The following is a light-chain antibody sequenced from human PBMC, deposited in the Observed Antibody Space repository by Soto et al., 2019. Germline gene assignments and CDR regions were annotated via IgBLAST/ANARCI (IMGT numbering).Light chain of an antibody. CDR3: QQYNIYWT. CDR1: RNVGGS. Sequence: DIQLTQSPSTLSASIGDSVTITCRASRNVGGSLAWYQQKPGKAPNLLIYDASSLQSGVPSRFIGRGSGTEFSLTISSLQHDDSATYYCQQYNIYWTFGQGTKVEIE. V-gene: IGKV1-5*01. J-gene: IGKJ1*01. CDR2: DAS.